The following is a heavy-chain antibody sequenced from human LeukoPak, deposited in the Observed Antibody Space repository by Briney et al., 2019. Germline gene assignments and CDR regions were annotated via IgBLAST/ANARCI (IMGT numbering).Heavy chain of an antibody. Sequence: SETLSLTCAVYGGSFSGYYWSWIRQPPGKGLEWIGEINHSGSTNYNPSLKSRVTISVDTSKNQFSLKLSSVTAADTAVYYCARFSLAAAGPLDYWGQGTLVTVSS. CDR3: ARFSLAAAGPLDY. CDR2: INHSGST. V-gene: IGHV4-34*01. D-gene: IGHD6-13*01. J-gene: IGHJ4*02. CDR1: GGSFSGYY.